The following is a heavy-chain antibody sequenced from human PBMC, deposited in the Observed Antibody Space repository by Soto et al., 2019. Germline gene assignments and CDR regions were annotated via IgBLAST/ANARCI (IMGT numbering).Heavy chain of an antibody. Sequence: EVRLVESGGNLVRPGGSLRLSCAASGFTFNNAWMNWVRQAPGKGLEWVGRIKGKADGETRDYAEPVKGRFTISRDDSKNTLYLQMNSLKPEDTAVYYCKLDIDYWGLGTLVTVSS. CDR2: IKGKADGETR. J-gene: IGHJ4*02. CDR3: KLDIDY. V-gene: IGHV3-15*07. D-gene: IGHD1-1*01. CDR1: GFTFNNAW.